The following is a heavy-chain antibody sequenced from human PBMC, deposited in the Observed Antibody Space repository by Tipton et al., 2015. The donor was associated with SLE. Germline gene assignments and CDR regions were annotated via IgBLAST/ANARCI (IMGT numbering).Heavy chain of an antibody. CDR3: ARLAVAGMWYYFDF. D-gene: IGHD6-19*01. CDR1: SGSFSDYW. J-gene: IGHJ4*02. Sequence: TLSLTCAAYSGSFSDYWWSWIRQPPGKGLEWIGNIFYSGGTNYSPFLNSRITISVDTSKNQLSLNVISMTAADTAVYYCARLAVAGMWYYFDFWGQGAPVTVSS. V-gene: IGHV4-59*01. CDR2: IFYSGGT.